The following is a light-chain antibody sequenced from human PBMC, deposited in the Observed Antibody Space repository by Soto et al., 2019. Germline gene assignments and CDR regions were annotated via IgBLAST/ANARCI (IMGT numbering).Light chain of an antibody. CDR3: SSYTSSTTYV. J-gene: IGLJ1*01. CDR2: EVS. V-gene: IGLV2-14*01. Sequence: QSVLTQPASVSGSPGQSITISCTGTSSDVGGYNYVSWYQQHPGKAPKLIIYEVSNRPSGVSNRFSGSKSGNTASLTISELQAEDEADYYCSSYTSSTTYVFGTGTKVTVL. CDR1: SSDVGGYNY.